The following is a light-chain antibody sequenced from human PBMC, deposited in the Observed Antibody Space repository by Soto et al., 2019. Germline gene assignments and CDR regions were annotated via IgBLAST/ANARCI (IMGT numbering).Light chain of an antibody. CDR1: QSISSF. Sequence: DIQMTQSPSSLSASVGDRVTITCRASQSISSFLDWYQQKPGKAPKRLIYAAFSLESGVPSKFSRRGSETELNLAVSRLQPEDFAAYYCPQSNRHPITFGGGAKVEIK. CDR2: AAF. J-gene: IGKJ4*01. CDR3: PQSNRHPIT. V-gene: IGKV1-39*01.